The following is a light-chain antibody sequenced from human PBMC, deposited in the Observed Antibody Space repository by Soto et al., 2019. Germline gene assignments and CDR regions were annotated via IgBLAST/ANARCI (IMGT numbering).Light chain of an antibody. CDR1: QSFSSW. Sequence: DIQLTQSPSTLSASVGDRVTITCRASQSFSSWLAWYQQKPGKAPKLLIYDASNLESGVPSRFSGCGSGTEFTLTIIRLQPYDISTYHWQHCNSPYTFGQGTKLEIK. J-gene: IGKJ2*01. CDR2: DAS. V-gene: IGKV1-5*01. CDR3: QHCNSPYT.